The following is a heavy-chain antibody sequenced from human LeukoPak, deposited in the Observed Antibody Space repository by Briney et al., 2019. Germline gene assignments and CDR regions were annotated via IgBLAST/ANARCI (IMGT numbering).Heavy chain of an antibody. D-gene: IGHD1-26*01. CDR2: IVVGSGNT. J-gene: IGHJ4*02. CDR3: AAEKSGSYPYYFDY. Sequence: ASVKVSCKASGLTLVTSPVQGVQQPRGQRREWMGWIVVGSGNTNYAQKFQGRVTVTRDMSTSTAYMELSRLRFEDTAVYYCAAEKSGSYPYYFDYWGQGTLVTVSS. V-gene: IGHV1-58*01. CDR1: GLTLVTSP.